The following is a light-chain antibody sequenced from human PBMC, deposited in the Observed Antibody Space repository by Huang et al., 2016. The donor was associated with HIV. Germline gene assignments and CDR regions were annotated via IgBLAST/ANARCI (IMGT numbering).Light chain of an antibody. Sequence: DIQMTQSPSSLSASVGDRVTITCRASQRISSYLNWYHQKPGKAPKLLIYAASSLQSGVPSRFSGSRSGTDFTLTISSLQPEDFATYYCQQSYSTPYTFGQGTKLEIK. CDR3: QQSYSTPYT. CDR1: QRISSY. CDR2: AAS. J-gene: IGKJ2*01. V-gene: IGKV1-39*01.